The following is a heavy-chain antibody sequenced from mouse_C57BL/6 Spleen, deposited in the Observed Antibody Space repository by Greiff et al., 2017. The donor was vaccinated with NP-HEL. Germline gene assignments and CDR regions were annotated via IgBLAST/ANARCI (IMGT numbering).Heavy chain of an antibody. Sequence: QVQLQQPGAELVMPGASVQLSCKASGYTFTSYWMHWVKQRPGQGLEWIGEIDPSDSYTNYNQKFKGKSTLTVDKSSSTAYMQLSSLTSEDSAVYYCARKTGTRGFDYWGQGTTLTVSS. CDR2: IDPSDSYT. J-gene: IGHJ2*01. V-gene: IGHV1-69*01. CDR3: ARKTGTRGFDY. CDR1: GYTFTSYW. D-gene: IGHD4-1*01.